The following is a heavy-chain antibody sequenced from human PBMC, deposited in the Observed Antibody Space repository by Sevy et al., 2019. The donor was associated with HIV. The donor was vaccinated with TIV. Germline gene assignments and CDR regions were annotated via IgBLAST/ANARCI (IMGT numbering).Heavy chain of an antibody. V-gene: IGHV4-34*01. Sequence: SETLSLTCAVYGGSFSGYYWSWIRQPPGKGLEWIGEINHSGSTNYNPSLKSRVTISVDTSKNQFSLKLSSVTAADTAVYYCARGRHIAAAGNHWYFDLWGHGTLVTVSS. CDR3: ARGRHIAAAGNHWYFDL. CDR1: GGSFSGYY. CDR2: INHSGST. D-gene: IGHD6-13*01. J-gene: IGHJ2*01.